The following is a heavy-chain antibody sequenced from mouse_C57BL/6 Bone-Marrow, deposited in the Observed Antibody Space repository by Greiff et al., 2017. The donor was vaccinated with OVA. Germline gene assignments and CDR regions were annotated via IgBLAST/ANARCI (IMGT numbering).Heavy chain of an antibody. Sequence: QVQLQQSGAELVRPGASVKLSCKASGYTFTDYYINWVKQRPGQGLEWIARIYPGSGNTYYNEKFKGKATLTAEKSSSTAYMQLSSLTSEDSAVYFCARLLGRGYFDVWGTGTTVTVSS. CDR3: ARLLGRGYFDV. J-gene: IGHJ1*03. CDR2: IYPGSGNT. D-gene: IGHD4-1*01. V-gene: IGHV1-76*01. CDR1: GYTFTDYY.